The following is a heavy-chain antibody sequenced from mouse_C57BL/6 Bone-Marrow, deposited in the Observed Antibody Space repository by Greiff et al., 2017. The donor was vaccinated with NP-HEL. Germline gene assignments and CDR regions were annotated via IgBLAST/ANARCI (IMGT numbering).Heavy chain of an antibody. D-gene: IGHD2-1*01. CDR3: TRPSLYYGNDSMDY. CDR2: IDPETGGT. CDR1: GYTFTDYE. J-gene: IGHJ4*01. Sequence: VQLQQSGAELVRPGASVTLSCKASGYTFTDYEMHWVKQTPVHGLEWIGAIDPETGGTAYNQKFKGKAILTADKSSSTAYMQLRSLTSEDYAVYYCTRPSLYYGNDSMDYWGQGTSVTVSA. V-gene: IGHV1-15*01.